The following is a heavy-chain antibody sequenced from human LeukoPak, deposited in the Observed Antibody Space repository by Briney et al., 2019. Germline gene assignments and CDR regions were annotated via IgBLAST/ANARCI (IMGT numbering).Heavy chain of an antibody. Sequence: SETLSLTCAVYGGSFSGYYWSWLRQPPGKGLEWIGEINHSGSTNYNPSLKSRVTISVDTSKNQFSLKLSSVTAADTAVYYCARQATPVGATIDYWGQGTLVTVSS. CDR2: INHSGST. D-gene: IGHD1-26*01. J-gene: IGHJ4*02. V-gene: IGHV4-34*01. CDR1: GGSFSGYY. CDR3: ARQATPVGATIDY.